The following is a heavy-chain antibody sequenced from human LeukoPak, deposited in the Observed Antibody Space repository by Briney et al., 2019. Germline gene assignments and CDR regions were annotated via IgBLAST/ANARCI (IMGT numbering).Heavy chain of an antibody. J-gene: IGHJ3*02. CDR3: ARDPYCDAFDM. D-gene: IGHD3-3*01. Sequence: TGGSMRLSCVASGFIFSSYWESWLRQAPGKGLEWVANIKDDGNEQFYVDSVRGRFTIFRDNAKNSLYLQMNSQKVEDTAVYDCARDPYCDAFDMLGQGTMVTVSS. CDR2: IKDDGNEQ. CDR1: GFIFSSYW. V-gene: IGHV3-7*01.